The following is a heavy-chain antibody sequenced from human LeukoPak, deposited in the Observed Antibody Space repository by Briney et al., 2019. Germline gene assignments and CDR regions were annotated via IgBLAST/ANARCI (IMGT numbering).Heavy chain of an antibody. V-gene: IGHV1-8*01. J-gene: IGHJ4*02. Sequence: VASVKVSCKASGYTFTSYDINWVRQATGQGLEWMGWMNPNSGDTGYAQKFQGRVTITRNTSTSTAYMELSSLRSEDTAVYYCARGRCLGSTNCYYFDSWGQGTLVTVSS. D-gene: IGHD2-2*01. CDR1: GYTFTSYD. CDR2: MNPNSGDT. CDR3: ARGRCLGSTNCYYFDS.